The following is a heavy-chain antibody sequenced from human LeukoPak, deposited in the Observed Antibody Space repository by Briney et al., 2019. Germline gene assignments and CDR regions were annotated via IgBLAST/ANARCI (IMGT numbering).Heavy chain of an antibody. CDR2: ISSSSSYT. Sequence: GGSLRLSCAPSAFTFSDYYTSWIRHAPGEGLEWVSYISSSSSYTNYADSVKGRFTISRDNAKNSLYLQMNSQRAEDTGVYYCARLLYGSGQGWFDPWGQGTLVTVSS. D-gene: IGHD3-10*01. CDR3: ARLLYGSGQGWFDP. V-gene: IGHV3-11*06. CDR1: AFTFSDYY. J-gene: IGHJ5*02.